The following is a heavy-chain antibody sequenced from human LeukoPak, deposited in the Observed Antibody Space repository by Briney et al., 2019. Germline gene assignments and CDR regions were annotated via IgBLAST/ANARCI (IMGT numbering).Heavy chain of an antibody. V-gene: IGHV3-64*01. CDR3: AREGCSSTSCYTNWFDP. CDR1: GFTFSSYA. D-gene: IGHD2-2*02. CDR2: ISSNGGST. J-gene: IGHJ5*02. Sequence: GGSLRLSCAASGFTFSSYAMHWVRQAPGKGLEYVSAISSNGGSTYYANSVKGRFTISRDNSKNTLYLQMGSLRAEDMAVYYCAREGCSSTSCYTNWFDPWGQGTLVTVSS.